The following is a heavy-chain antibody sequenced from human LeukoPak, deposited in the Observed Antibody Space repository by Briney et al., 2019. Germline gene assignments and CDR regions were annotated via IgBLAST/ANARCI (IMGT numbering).Heavy chain of an antibody. CDR3: AKDGAYDSSGYTPYYFDY. Sequence: GGSLRLSCSASGFTFDDYAMHWVRQAPGKGLEWVSGISWNSGSIGYADSVKGRFTISRDNAKNSLYLQMNSLRAEDMALYYCAKDGAYDSSGYTPYYFDYWGQGTLVTVSS. CDR2: ISWNSGSI. D-gene: IGHD3-22*01. CDR1: GFTFDDYA. V-gene: IGHV3-9*03. J-gene: IGHJ4*02.